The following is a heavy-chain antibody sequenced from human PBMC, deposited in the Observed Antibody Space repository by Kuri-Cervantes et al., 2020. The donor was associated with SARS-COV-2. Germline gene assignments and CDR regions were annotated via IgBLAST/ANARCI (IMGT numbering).Heavy chain of an antibody. D-gene: IGHD1-26*01. Sequence: SQTLSLTCAISGDSVSSNSAAWNWIRQSPSRGLEWLGRTYYRSKWYNDYAVSVKSRITINPDTSKNQFSLQLNSVTPEDTAVYYCARDKWELLGGVFVWFYWGQGTLVTVSS. CDR2: TYYRSKWYN. V-gene: IGHV6-1*01. CDR1: GDSVSSNSAA. CDR3: ARDKWELLGGVFVWFY. J-gene: IGHJ4*02.